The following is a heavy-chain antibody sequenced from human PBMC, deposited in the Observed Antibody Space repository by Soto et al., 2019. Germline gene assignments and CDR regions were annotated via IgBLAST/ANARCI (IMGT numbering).Heavy chain of an antibody. V-gene: IGHV1-2*04. J-gene: IGHJ4*02. Sequence: ASVKVSCKTSGYSFTDYKLHWVRQAPGQGLEWMGWVDPNGGDSNSAQKFQGSVTMTWDTSITTAYLDLTRLTTNDTATYFCATWVDYGDFEGFDFWGQGTLVTVSS. CDR3: ATWVDYGDFEGFDF. CDR2: VDPNGGDS. D-gene: IGHD4-17*01. CDR1: GYSFTDYK.